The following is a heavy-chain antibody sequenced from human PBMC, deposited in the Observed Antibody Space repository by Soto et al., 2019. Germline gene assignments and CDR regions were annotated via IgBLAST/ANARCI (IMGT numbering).Heavy chain of an antibody. Sequence: QVQLQESGPGLVKPSGTLSLTCAVSGVSISSHDLWTWVRQPPGKGLEWIGESHQSGNTNYNSSLESRVTISLDKSKNQLSLQLSSVTVADTAVYYCATRDRGRLYWGQGTLVTVSS. V-gene: IGHV4-4*02. CDR3: ATRDRGRLY. J-gene: IGHJ4*02. D-gene: IGHD6-25*01. CDR2: SHQSGNT. CDR1: GVSISSHDL.